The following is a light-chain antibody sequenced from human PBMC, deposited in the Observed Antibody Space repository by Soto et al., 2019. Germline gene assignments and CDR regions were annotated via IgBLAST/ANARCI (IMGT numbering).Light chain of an antibody. Sequence: QSVLTQPPSVSGAPGQRVTISCTGSSSNIGAGYDVHWYQQLPGTAPKLLIFGNDNRPSGVPDRFSGSKSGTSASLAITGLQAEDEADYYCSSYTSSSTLRVFGGGTKLTVL. CDR2: GND. CDR1: SSNIGAGYD. V-gene: IGLV1-40*01. J-gene: IGLJ2*01. CDR3: SSYTSSSTLRV.